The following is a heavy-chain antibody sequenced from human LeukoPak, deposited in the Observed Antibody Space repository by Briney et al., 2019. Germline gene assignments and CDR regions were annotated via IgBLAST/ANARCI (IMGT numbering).Heavy chain of an antibody. CDR1: GGTFTSYA. Sequence: SVKVSCKASGGTFTSYAISWMRQAPGQGLEWMGGTIPIFGTTNYAQKFQGRATITADKSTSTAYMELSSLRSEDTAVYYCARVYSYGQDKYYFDYWGQGTLVTVSS. J-gene: IGHJ4*02. V-gene: IGHV1-69*06. D-gene: IGHD5-18*01. CDR2: TIPIFGTT. CDR3: ARVYSYGQDKYYFDY.